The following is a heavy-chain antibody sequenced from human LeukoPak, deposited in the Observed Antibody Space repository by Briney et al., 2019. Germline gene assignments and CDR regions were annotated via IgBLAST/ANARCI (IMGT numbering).Heavy chain of an antibody. V-gene: IGHV4-61*02. J-gene: IGHJ4*02. D-gene: IGHD6-6*01. Sequence: SQTLSLTCTVSGASISSGSYYWSWIRQPAGRGLEWIGRIYTSGSTTYNPSLKSRVTISVDTSKNQFSLKLSSVTAADTAVYYCARSFGSSSSTTFDYWGQGTLVTVSS. CDR3: ARSFGSSSSTTFDY. CDR2: IYTSGST. CDR1: GASISSGSYY.